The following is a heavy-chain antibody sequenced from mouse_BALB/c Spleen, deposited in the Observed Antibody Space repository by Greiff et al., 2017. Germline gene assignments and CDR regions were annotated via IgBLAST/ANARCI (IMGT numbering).Heavy chain of an antibody. Sequence: QVHVKQSGAELVRPGTSVKVSCKASGYAFTNYLIAWVKQRPGQGLEWIGVINPGSGGTNYNEKFKGKATLTADKSSSTAYMQLSSLTSDDSAVYFCARRGDGNYFDYWGQGTTLTVSS. J-gene: IGHJ2*01. V-gene: IGHV1-54*01. CDR1: GYAFTNYL. CDR2: INPGSGGT. CDR3: ARRGDGNYFDY.